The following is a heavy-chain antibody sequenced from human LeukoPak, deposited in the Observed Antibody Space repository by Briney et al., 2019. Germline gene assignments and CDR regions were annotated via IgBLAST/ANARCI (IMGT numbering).Heavy chain of an antibody. CDR3: ARLYDYVWGSIPGPDDY. Sequence: GGSLRLSCAASGFTFSSYEMNWVRQAPGKGLEWVSYISSSGSTIYYADSVKGRFTISRDNAKNSLYLQMNSLRAEDTAVYYCARLYDYVWGSIPGPDDYWGQGTLVTVSS. CDR2: ISSSGSTI. J-gene: IGHJ4*02. V-gene: IGHV3-48*03. D-gene: IGHD3-16*01. CDR1: GFTFSSYE.